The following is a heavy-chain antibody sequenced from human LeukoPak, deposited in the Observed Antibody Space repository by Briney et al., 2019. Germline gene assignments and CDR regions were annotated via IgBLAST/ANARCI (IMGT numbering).Heavy chain of an antibody. J-gene: IGHJ4*02. V-gene: IGHV3-48*03. CDR2: ISNTGSTI. CDR3: VRGDRYFFDF. Sequence: PGGSLRLSCAASGFTFSSYEMNWVRQAPGRGLEWVSDISNTGSTIYYADSVQGRLAISRDNAKTSLYLQMDRLRAEDTAIYYCVRGDRYFFDFWGQGTLVTVSS. CDR1: GFTFSSYE. D-gene: IGHD1-14*01.